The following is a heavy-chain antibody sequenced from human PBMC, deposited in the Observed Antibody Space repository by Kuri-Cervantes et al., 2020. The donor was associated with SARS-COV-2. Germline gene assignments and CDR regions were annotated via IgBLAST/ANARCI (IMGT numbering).Heavy chain of an antibody. V-gene: IGHV3-23*01. J-gene: IGHJ4*01. Sequence: GESLKISCAASGFTFSNYAMTWVRQAPGKGLEWVSTISGSDDVTHLADSVKGRFTVSRDNSRNTLYLEMSSLRVEGTAVYYCAKRDAYSQGSYFDYWGHGTLVTVSS. CDR2: ISGSDDVT. CDR1: GFTFSNYA. D-gene: IGHD5-24*01. CDR3: AKRDAYSQGSYFDY.